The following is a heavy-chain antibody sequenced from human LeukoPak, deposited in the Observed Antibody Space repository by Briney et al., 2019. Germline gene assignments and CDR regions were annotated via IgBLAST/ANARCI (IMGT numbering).Heavy chain of an antibody. CDR1: GYTFTNYA. J-gene: IGHJ6*02. Sequence: ASVKVSCKASGYTFTNYAIHRVRQAPGQSLEWMGQINGGLENTKYSQRFLGRVTITRDISANTAYMELSSLTSEDTAVYYCARAEVLLSYGHNKHCLDVWGQGTTVTVSS. CDR2: INGGLENT. V-gene: IGHV1-3*01. CDR3: ARAEVLLSYGHNKHCLDV. D-gene: IGHD3-10*01.